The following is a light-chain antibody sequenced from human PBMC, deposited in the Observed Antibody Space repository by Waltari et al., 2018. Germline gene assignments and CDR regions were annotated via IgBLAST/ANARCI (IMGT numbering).Light chain of an antibody. CDR2: GAS. J-gene: IGKJ2*01. CDR1: QSVSSSH. Sequence: EIVLTQSPGTLSLSPGERATLPCRASQSVSSSHLTWYQQKPGQAPRLLIYGASRRATGIPDRFRGSGSGTDFTLNISRLEPEDFAVYYCQQRGNWPLYTFGQGTRVEIK. CDR3: QQRGNWPLYT. V-gene: IGKV3D-20*02.